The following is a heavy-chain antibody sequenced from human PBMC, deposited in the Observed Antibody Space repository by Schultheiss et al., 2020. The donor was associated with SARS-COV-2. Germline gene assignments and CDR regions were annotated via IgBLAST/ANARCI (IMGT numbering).Heavy chain of an antibody. V-gene: IGHV1-18*04. CDR2: ISAYNGNT. J-gene: IGHJ5*02. CDR1: GYTFTSYG. CDR3: ARDALAYCGGDCYSGGNWFDP. Sequence: ASVKVSCKASGYTFTSYGISWVRQAPGQGPEWMGWISAYNGNTNYAQNLQGRVTMTTDTSASTAYMELRSLRSDDTAVYYCARDALAYCGGDCYSGGNWFDPWGQGTLVTVSS. D-gene: IGHD2-21*02.